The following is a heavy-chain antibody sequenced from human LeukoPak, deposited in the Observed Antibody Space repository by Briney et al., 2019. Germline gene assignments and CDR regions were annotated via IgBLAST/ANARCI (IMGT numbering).Heavy chain of an antibody. D-gene: IGHD4-17*01. CDR2: ISAYNGNT. V-gene: IGHV1-18*01. CDR1: GYTFTSYG. J-gene: IGHJ4*02. Sequence: ASVKVSCKASGYTFTSYGISWVRQAPGQGLEWMGWISAYNGNTNYAQKFQGRVTITADESTSTAYMELSSLRSEDTAVYYCARTSYGDYVVDYWGQGTLVTVSS. CDR3: ARTSYGDYVVDY.